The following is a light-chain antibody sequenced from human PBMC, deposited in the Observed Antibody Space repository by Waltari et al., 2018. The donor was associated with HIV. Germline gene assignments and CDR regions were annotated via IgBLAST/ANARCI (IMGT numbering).Light chain of an antibody. CDR1: SYDVRGVCY. CDR3: ASFSSTFTYV. Sequence: QSALTQPASVSASPGQSLTIACTGSSYDVRGVCYVSWYQQFPGKAPKLLISEDTDRASEISLRFSGSKSANTASLTISGLRPEDEADYFCASFSSTFTYVFGTGTKVTVL. V-gene: IGLV2-14*01. CDR2: EDT. J-gene: IGLJ1*01.